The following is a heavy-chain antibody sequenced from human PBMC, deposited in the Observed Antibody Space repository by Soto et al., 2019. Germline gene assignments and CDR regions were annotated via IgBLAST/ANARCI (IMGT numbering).Heavy chain of an antibody. Sequence: PSETLSLTCTVSGGSISSSSYYWGWIRQPPGKGLEWIGSIYYSGSTYYNPSLKSRVTISVDTSKNQFSLKLSSVTAADTAVYYCARAGYDFWSGYYPRYYFYYWGQGTLVTVS. CDR2: IYYSGST. J-gene: IGHJ4*02. CDR1: GGSISSSSYY. CDR3: ARAGYDFWSGYYPRYYFYY. V-gene: IGHV4-39*01. D-gene: IGHD3-3*01.